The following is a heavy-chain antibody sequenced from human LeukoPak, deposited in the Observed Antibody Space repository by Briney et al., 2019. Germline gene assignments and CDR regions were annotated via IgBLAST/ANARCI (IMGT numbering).Heavy chain of an antibody. V-gene: IGHV3-33*01. D-gene: IGHD4-17*01. Sequence: GGSLRLSCAASGFTFSSYGMHWVRQAPGKGLEWVAVIWYDGTNKYYADSVKGRFTISRDNSKNTLYLQMSSLRAEDTAVYYCATDRRDYGVYWDWGQGTLVTVSS. CDR3: ATDRRDYGVYWD. CDR1: GFTFSSYG. J-gene: IGHJ4*02. CDR2: IWYDGTNK.